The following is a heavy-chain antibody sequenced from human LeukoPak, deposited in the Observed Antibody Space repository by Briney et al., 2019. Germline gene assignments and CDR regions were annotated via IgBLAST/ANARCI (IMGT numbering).Heavy chain of an antibody. CDR2: MNPNSGNT. Sequence: GASVKVCCKASGYTFTRYDINWVRQATGQGLEWMGWMNPNSGNTGYAQKFQGRVTMTRNTSISTAYMELSSLRSEDTAVYYCAIRYGSGEKYYYYYYMDVWGKGTTVTVSS. V-gene: IGHV1-8*01. CDR3: AIRYGSGEKYYYYYYMDV. J-gene: IGHJ6*03. CDR1: GYTFTRYD. D-gene: IGHD3-10*01.